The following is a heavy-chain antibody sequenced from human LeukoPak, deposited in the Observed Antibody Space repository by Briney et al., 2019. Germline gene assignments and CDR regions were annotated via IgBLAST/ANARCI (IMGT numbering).Heavy chain of an antibody. CDR2: IKQDGSEK. J-gene: IGHJ5*02. CDR1: GFTFSSYW. CDR3: AKDQSPYYYDSSGLNWFDP. D-gene: IGHD3-22*01. Sequence: SGGSLRLSCAASGFTFSSYWMSWVRQAPGKGLEWVANIKQDGSEKYYVDSVKGRFTISRDNAKNSLYLQMNSLRAEDTALYYCAKDQSPYYYDSSGLNWFDPWGQGTLVTVSS. V-gene: IGHV3-7*03.